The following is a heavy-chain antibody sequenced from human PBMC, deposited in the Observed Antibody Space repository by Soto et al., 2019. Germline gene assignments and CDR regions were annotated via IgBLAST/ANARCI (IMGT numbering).Heavy chain of an antibody. CDR2: IRSKAYGGTT. V-gene: IGHV3-49*03. CDR1: GFTFGDYA. J-gene: IGHJ4*02. CDR3: TRHIVVVPAAMGGSFCDY. Sequence: EVQLVESGGGLVQPGRSLRLSCTASGFTFGDYAMSWFRQAPGKGLEWVGFIRSKAYGGTTEYAASVKGRFTISRDDSKSIAYLQMTSLKTEDTAVYYCTRHIVVVPAAMGGSFCDYWGQGTLVTVSS. D-gene: IGHD2-2*01.